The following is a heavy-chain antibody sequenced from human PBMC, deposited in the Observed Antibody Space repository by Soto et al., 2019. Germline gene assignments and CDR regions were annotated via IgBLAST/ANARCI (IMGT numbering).Heavy chain of an antibody. J-gene: IGHJ4*02. CDR2: ISGGGRPI. CDR3: ARDLGWAFDS. Sequence: EVQLVESEGGSVQPGGSLRLSCAASGFTFSTFSMNWVRQAPGRGLEWISYISGGGRPISYADSVKGRFTITRDNAKNSLYLQMDSLRDEDTVVYDCARDLGWAFDSWGQGTVVSVSS. D-gene: IGHD6-19*01. V-gene: IGHV3-48*02. CDR1: GFTFSTFS.